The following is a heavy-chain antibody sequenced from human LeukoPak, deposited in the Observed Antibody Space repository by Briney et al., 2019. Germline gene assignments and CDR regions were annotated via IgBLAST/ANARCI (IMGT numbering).Heavy chain of an antibody. J-gene: IGHJ4*02. CDR1: GGSISSYY. CDR3: ARRDSSGWRYYFDY. Sequence: SETLSPTCTVSGGSISSYYWSWIRQPPGKGLEWIGYIYTSGSTNYNPSLKSRVTISVDTSKNQFSLKLSSVTAADTAVYYCARRDSSGWRYYFDYWGQGTLVTVSS. CDR2: IYTSGST. D-gene: IGHD6-19*01. V-gene: IGHV4-4*09.